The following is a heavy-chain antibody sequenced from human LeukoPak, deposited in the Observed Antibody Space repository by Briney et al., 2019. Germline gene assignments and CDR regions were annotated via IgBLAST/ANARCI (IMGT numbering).Heavy chain of an antibody. V-gene: IGHV1-46*01. Sequence: ASVKVSCKASGGTFSSYAISWVRQAPGQVLEWMGLINPDGGNTNYAQNFQGRVTLTRDTSTSTVYMELSSLRSEDTAIYYCARIRDGYNDAYDIWGQGTVVTAPS. J-gene: IGHJ3*02. CDR2: INPDGGNT. D-gene: IGHD5-24*01. CDR1: GGTFSSYA. CDR3: ARIRDGYNDAYDI.